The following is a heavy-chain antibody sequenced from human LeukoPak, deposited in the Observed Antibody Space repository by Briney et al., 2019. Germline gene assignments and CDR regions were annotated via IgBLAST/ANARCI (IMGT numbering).Heavy chain of an antibody. D-gene: IGHD7-27*01. CDR3: ARDADWGRYDC. V-gene: IGHV3-23*01. J-gene: IGHJ4*02. CDR2: IGGSGGTTT. CDR1: GFTFDDYA. Sequence: GRSLGLSCAASGFTFDDYAMHWVRQAPGKGLEWVSGIGGSGGTTTYYADSVKGRFTISRDNSKNTLYLQMNSLRADDTAVFYCARDADWGRYDCWGQGTLVTVSS.